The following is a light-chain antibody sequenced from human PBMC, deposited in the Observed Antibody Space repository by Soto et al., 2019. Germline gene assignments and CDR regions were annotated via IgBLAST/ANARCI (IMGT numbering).Light chain of an antibody. J-gene: IGKJ1*01. CDR3: QQYGSSPRT. Sequence: IVLTQSTGTLSLSPGERASLSCRASQSFTSNYLAWYQQRPGQAPRLLIYGASTRATGIPDRFSGSGSGTDFTLTISRLEPEDFAVYYCQQYGSSPRTFGQGTKVDIK. CDR2: GAS. CDR1: QSFTSNY. V-gene: IGKV3-20*01.